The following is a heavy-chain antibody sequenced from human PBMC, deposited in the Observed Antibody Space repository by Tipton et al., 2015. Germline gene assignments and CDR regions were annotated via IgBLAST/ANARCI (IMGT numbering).Heavy chain of an antibody. V-gene: IGHV3-74*01. Sequence: GSLRLSCAVSGFTFSNYWMHWVRQAPGKGLVWVSRIKSDGSNTIYAESVKGRFTISRDNAKNTLYLQMNSLRAEDTAVYYCARFTYFDLWGRGTLVSVSS. J-gene: IGHJ2*01. CDR1: GFTFSNYW. CDR2: IKSDGSNT. CDR3: ARFTYFDL.